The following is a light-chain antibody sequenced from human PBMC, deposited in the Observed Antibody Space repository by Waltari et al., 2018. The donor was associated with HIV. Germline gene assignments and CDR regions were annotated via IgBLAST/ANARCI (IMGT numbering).Light chain of an antibody. V-gene: IGKV3-20*01. Sequence: EIVLTQSPGTLSLSPGERATPSCRASQSVDSSVLGMYQQKPGQAPRLLIFGASSRATGTPDRFSGSGSGTDFTLTVSRLEPEDFAVYYCQQHDIYTWTFGPGTRVDIK. CDR1: QSVDSSV. J-gene: IGKJ1*01. CDR2: GAS. CDR3: QQHDIYTWT.